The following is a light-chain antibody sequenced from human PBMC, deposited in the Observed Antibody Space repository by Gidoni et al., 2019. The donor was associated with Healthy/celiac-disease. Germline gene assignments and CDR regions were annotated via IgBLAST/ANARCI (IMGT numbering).Light chain of an antibody. CDR2: EVS. CDR3: SSYTSSSTL. J-gene: IGLJ2*01. Sequence: QSALTPPAPVSGSPGQSITISCTGTSSDVGGYNYVSWYQQHPGKAPKLMIYEVSNRPSGVSNRFSGSKSGNTASLTISGLQAEDEADYYCSSYTSSSTLFGGGTKLTVL. V-gene: IGLV2-14*01. CDR1: SSDVGGYNY.